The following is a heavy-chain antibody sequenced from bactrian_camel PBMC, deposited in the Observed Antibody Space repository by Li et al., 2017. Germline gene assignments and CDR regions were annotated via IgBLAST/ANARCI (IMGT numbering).Heavy chain of an antibody. D-gene: IGHD1*01. J-gene: IGHJ4*01. CDR3: GMLVRYKDVPRN. V-gene: IGHV3S25*01. CDR1: GYTYNRNC. CDR2: IATGSGNT. Sequence: QVQLVESGGGSVQAGGSLRLSCAASGYTYNRNCMAWFRQAPGKEREGVARIATGSGNTYYADSVKGRFTISQDNARNTVYLQMNNLRPEDTAEYYCGMLVRYKDVPRNWGQGTQVTVS.